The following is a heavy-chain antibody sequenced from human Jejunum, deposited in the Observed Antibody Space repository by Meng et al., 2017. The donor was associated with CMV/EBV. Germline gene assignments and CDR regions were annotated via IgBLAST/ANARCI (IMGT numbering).Heavy chain of an antibody. D-gene: IGHD6-19*01. CDR3: ARVSSGWDYFDY. CDR1: GGVVGIGVYY. CDR2: IYYTGST. V-gene: IGHV4-31*03. Sequence: REESGPAHVEPPQTRSRPRPVSGGVVGIGVYYWTWIHQHPRKGLEWVGHIYYTGSTFDNPSLKRRVIISIGTSKNHFSLNLMSVTAADTAVYYCARVSSGWDYFDYWGQGTLVTVSS. J-gene: IGHJ4*02.